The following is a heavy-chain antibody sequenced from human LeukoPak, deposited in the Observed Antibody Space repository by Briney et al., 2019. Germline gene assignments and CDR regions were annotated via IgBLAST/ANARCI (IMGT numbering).Heavy chain of an antibody. D-gene: IGHD6-13*01. CDR3: ATTMYSSSWYEAFDI. Sequence: GSLRLSCAASGFTFSSYAMSWVRQPPGKGLEWIGSIYYSGSTYYNPSLKSRVTISVDTSKNQFSLKLSSVTAADTAVYYCATTMYSSSWYEAFDIWGQGTMVTVSS. J-gene: IGHJ3*02. CDR2: IYYSGST. V-gene: IGHV4-39*01. CDR1: GFTFSSYA.